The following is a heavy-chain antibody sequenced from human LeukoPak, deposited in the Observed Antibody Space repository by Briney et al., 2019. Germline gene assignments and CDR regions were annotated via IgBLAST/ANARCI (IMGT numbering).Heavy chain of an antibody. D-gene: IGHD3-9*01. CDR3: ARDSGFRTRCFDR. CDR1: GFTSRSYW. V-gene: IGHV3-7*01. CDR2: IKQDGSEE. J-gene: IGHJ4*02. Sequence: GGSLRLSSETTGFTSRSYWMSWVRQGPGKGLEWVANIKQDGSEEYYMDSVGGRFSISRDNAKNSLYLQMNSLRAEDTSVYSCARDSGFRTRCFDRWGQGTMVTV.